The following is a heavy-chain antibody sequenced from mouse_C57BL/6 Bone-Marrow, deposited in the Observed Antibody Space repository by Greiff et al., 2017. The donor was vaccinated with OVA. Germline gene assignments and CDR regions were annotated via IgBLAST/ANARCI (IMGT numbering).Heavy chain of an antibody. Sequence: QVQLKESGAELVKPGASVKMSCKASGYTFTSYWITWVKQRPGQGLEWIGDIYPGSGSTNYNEKFKSKATLTVDTSSSTAYMQLSSLTSEDSAVYYCARGLLRAMDYWGQGTSVTVSS. CDR3: ARGLLRAMDY. D-gene: IGHD2-3*01. J-gene: IGHJ4*01. CDR2: IYPGSGST. V-gene: IGHV1-55*01. CDR1: GYTFTSYW.